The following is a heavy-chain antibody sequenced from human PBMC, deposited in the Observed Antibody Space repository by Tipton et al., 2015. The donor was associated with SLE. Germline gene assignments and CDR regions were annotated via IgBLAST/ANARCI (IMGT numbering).Heavy chain of an antibody. CDR3: ARGSGYDWPGGYYYYGMDV. D-gene: IGHD5-12*01. V-gene: IGHV4-38-2*01. CDR2: IYHSGSS. Sequence: TLSLTCAVSGYSISSGYYWGWIRQPPGKGLEWIGSIYHSGSSYYNPSLKSRVIISIDTSKNQFSLKLSSVTAADTAVYYCARGSGYDWPGGYYYYGMDVWGQGTTVTVSS. CDR1: GYSISSGYY. J-gene: IGHJ6*02.